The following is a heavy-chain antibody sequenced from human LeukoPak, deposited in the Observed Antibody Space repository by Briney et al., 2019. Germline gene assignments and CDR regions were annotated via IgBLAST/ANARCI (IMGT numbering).Heavy chain of an antibody. CDR3: ARRLSYGDYVAGY. D-gene: IGHD4-17*01. CDR2: INPSGGST. Sequence: ASVKVSCKASGGTFSSYAISWVRQAPGQGLEWMGIINPSGGSTSYAQKFQGRVTMTRDTSTSTVYMELSSLRSEDTAVYYCARRLSYGDYVAGYWGQGTLVTVSS. CDR1: GGTFSSYA. J-gene: IGHJ4*02. V-gene: IGHV1-46*01.